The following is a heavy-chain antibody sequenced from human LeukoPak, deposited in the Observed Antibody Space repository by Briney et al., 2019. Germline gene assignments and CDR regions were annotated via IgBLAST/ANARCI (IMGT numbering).Heavy chain of an antibody. CDR1: GFTFSSYW. CDR3: GRDGSGSPDY. Sequence: GGSLRLSCAASGFTFSSYWMHWVRQAPGKGLEWVSYISSSGGNMYYADSVKGRFTISRDNAKNSLYLQMNSLRAEDTAVYYCGRDGSGSPDYWGQGTLVTVSS. J-gene: IGHJ4*02. CDR2: ISSSGGNM. D-gene: IGHD5-12*01. V-gene: IGHV3-48*04.